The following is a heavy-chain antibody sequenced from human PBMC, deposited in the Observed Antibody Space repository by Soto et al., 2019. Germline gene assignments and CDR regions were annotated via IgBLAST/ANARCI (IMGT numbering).Heavy chain of an antibody. CDR1: GFTFSSYG. J-gene: IGHJ6*02. CDR3: AKGPGGHRLLEPYYYYGMDV. D-gene: IGHD3-3*01. CDR2: ISYDGSNK. V-gene: IGHV3-30*18. Sequence: GGSLRLSCAASGFTFSSYGMHWVRQAPGKGLEWVAVISYDGSNKYYADSVKGRFTISRDNSKNTLYLQMNSLRAEDTAVYHCAKGPGGHRLLEPYYYYGMDVWGQGTTVTVSS.